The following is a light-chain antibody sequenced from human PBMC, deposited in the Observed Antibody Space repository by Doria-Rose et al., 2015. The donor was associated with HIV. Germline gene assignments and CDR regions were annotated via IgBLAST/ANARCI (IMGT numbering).Light chain of an antibody. CDR3: HQYGTSWT. J-gene: IGKJ1*01. CDR2: DGS. V-gene: IGKV3-20*01. CDR1: QSFSSTY. Sequence: DIVMTQSSGTLSLSPGERATLSCRANQSFSSTYLAWYQQKPGQAPGLLIYDGSTRATGIPDRFSASGSGTDFTLTINRLEPEDFALYYCHQYGTSWTFGQGTKVEI.